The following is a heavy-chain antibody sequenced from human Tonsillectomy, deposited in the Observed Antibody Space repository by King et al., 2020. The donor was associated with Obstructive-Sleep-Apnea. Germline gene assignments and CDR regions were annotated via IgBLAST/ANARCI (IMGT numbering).Heavy chain of an antibody. CDR3: ARHNLGYCISSSCYVVDY. CDR1: GYSFINHW. V-gene: IGHV5-10-1*03. D-gene: IGHD2-2*01. J-gene: IGHJ4*02. CDR2: IDPSDSYA. Sequence: VQLVESGAEVKKPGESLRISCKGSGYSFINHWISWVRQMPGKGLEWMGKIDPSDSYANYSPSFQGHVTISADKSISTAYLQWSSLKASDTAVYYCARHNLGYCISSSCYVVDYWGQGTLLTVSS.